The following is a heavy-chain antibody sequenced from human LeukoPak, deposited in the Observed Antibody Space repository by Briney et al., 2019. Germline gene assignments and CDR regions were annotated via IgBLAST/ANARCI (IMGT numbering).Heavy chain of an antibody. CDR3: ARHPMFYYDSSGYYYPYFDY. CDR2: IYYSGNT. J-gene: IGHJ4*02. V-gene: IGHV4-39*01. Sequence: PSETLSLTCTVSGGSITTSTYNWAWLCQAPGKGLEWIGSIYYSGNTYYNPSLSSLKSRLTIFVDTSSNQFSLQLNSVTAADTAVYYCARHPMFYYDSSGYYYPYFDYWGQGTLVSVSS. D-gene: IGHD3-22*01. CDR1: GGSITTSTYN.